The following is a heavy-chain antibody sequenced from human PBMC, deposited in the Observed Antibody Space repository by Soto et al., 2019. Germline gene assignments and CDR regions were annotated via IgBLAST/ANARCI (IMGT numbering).Heavy chain of an antibody. CDR2: MNPNSGNT. J-gene: IGHJ6*03. CDR1: GYTFTSYD. D-gene: IGHD6-13*01. Sequence: ASVKVSCKASGYTFTSYDINWVRQATGQGLGWMGWMNPNSGNTGYAQKFQGRVTMTRNTSISTAYMELSSLRSEYTAVYYCARGGRPAADPYYMEVWGKGTTVTVSS. CDR3: ARGGRPAADPYYMEV. V-gene: IGHV1-8*01.